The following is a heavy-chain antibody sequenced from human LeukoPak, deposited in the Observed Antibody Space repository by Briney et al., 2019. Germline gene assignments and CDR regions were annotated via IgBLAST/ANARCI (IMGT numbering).Heavy chain of an antibody. J-gene: IGHJ5*02. Sequence: ASVKFSCKASGYTFTGYYMHWVRQAPGQGLEWMGWINPNSGGTNYAQKFQGRVTMTRDTSISTAYMELSRLRSDDTAVYYCARDLSGYSGYTAGWFDPWGQGTLVTVSS. CDR3: ARDLSGYSGYTAGWFDP. CDR1: GYTFTGYY. V-gene: IGHV1-2*02. CDR2: INPNSGGT. D-gene: IGHD5-12*01.